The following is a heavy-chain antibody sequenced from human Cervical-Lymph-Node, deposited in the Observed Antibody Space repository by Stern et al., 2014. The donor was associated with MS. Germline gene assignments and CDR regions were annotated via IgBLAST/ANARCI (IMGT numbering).Heavy chain of an antibody. CDR3: ASAYSSSHYYFDY. Sequence: QVQLVESGGGVVQPGRSLRLSCAASGFSFSRYAMHWVRQAPGKGLEWVAIIWYDGSNPYYAASVTGRFTISRDNFKNTLYLQMNSLRAEDTAVYYCASAYSSSHYYFDYWGQGTLVTVSS. D-gene: IGHD6-13*01. J-gene: IGHJ4*02. CDR2: IWYDGSNP. V-gene: IGHV3-33*01. CDR1: GFSFSRYA.